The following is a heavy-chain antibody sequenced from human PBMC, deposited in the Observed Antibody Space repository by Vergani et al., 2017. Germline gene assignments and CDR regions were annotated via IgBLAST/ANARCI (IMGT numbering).Heavy chain of an antibody. D-gene: IGHD4-17*01. CDR2: IHYGGRT. V-gene: IGHV4-38-2*01. Sequence: QVQLQESGPGLVKPSETLYLTCAVSGYSIRSANYWGWIRQTPGKGLEWIGTIHYGGRTYYNPSFKTPVTISVDTSKNQLFLKLTSVTAADTALYYCARHVGYGDSNYSGDWFDPWGQGNLVTVSS. CDR3: ARHVGYGDSNYSGDWFDP. J-gene: IGHJ5*02. CDR1: GYSIRSANY.